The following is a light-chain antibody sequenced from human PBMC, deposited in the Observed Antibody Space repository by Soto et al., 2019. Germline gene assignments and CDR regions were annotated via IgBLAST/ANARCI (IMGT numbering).Light chain of an antibody. J-gene: IGKJ1*01. Sequence: EIVMTQSPATLSVSPGERATLSCRAGQSVSSNLAWYQQKPGQAPRLLIYGASTRATGVPVRFSGSGSGTEFTLTISSLQSEDFAVYYCQQYNNWPPKTFGQGTKVEIK. CDR2: GAS. V-gene: IGKV3-15*01. CDR3: QQYNNWPPKT. CDR1: QSVSSN.